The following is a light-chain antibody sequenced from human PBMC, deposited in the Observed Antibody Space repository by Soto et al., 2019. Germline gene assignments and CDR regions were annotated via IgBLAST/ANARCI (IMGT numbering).Light chain of an antibody. V-gene: IGKV3-15*01. J-gene: IGKJ2*01. Sequence: EIVMTQSPATLSVSPGERATLSCRASQSVSSNLAWYQQKPGQAPRLIIYGASTRATGIPARFSGSGSGTEFTLTISSLQSEDFAVYSCQQYNNWPPYTFGQGTKLEIK. CDR3: QQYNNWPPYT. CDR2: GAS. CDR1: QSVSSN.